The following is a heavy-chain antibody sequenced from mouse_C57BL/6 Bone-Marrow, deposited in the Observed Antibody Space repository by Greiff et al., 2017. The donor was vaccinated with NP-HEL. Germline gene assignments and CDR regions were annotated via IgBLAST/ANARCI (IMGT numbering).Heavy chain of an antibody. J-gene: IGHJ4*01. CDR3: ARSGFITTVVEKNYYAMDY. V-gene: IGHV1-52*01. Sequence: QVQLQQPGAELVRPGSSVKLSCKASGYTFTSYWMHWVKQRPIQGLEWIGNIDPSDSETHYNQKFKDKATLTVDKSSSTAYMQLSSLTSEDSAVYYCARSGFITTVVEKNYYAMDYWGQGTSVTVSS. CDR1: GYTFTSYW. CDR2: IDPSDSET. D-gene: IGHD1-1*01.